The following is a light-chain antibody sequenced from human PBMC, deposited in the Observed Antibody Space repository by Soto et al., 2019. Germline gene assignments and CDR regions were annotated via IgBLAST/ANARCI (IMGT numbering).Light chain of an antibody. CDR2: STS. V-gene: IGKV1-9*01. Sequence: DIQLTQSPSFLSASVGDRVTITCRASQGLSSYLAWYQQKPGMAPKLLIYSTSTLQSGVPARFSGSASGTEFPLTISSLQPEDFATYYCQQLNSYPITFGPGTKVDI. CDR3: QQLNSYPIT. J-gene: IGKJ3*01. CDR1: QGLSSY.